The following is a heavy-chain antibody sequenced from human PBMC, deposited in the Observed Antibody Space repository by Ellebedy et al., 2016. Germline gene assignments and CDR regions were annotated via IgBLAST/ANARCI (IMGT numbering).Heavy chain of an antibody. J-gene: IGHJ6*03. CDR3: ASQPEGDFWSGYPFVNYYYYYYMDV. V-gene: IGHV3-21*01. Sequence: GESLKISXAASGFTFSNAWMSWVRQAPGKGLEWVSSISSSSSYIYYADSVKGRFTISRDNAKNSLYLQMNSLRAEDTAVYYCASQPEGDFWSGYPFVNYYYYYYMDVWGKGTTVTVSS. CDR2: ISSSSSYI. CDR1: GFTFSNAW. D-gene: IGHD3-3*01.